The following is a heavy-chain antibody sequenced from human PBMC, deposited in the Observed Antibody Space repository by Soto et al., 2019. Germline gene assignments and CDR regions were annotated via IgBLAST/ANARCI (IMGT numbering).Heavy chain of an antibody. Sequence: SETLSLTCAVYGGSFSGYYWSWIRQPPGKGLEWIGEINHSGSTNYNPSLKSRVTISVDTSKNQFSLKLSSVTAADTAVYYCARGVVGQWLARTDDWGQGTLVTVAS. CDR3: ARGVVGQWLARTDD. CDR1: GGSFSGYY. D-gene: IGHD6-19*01. CDR2: INHSGST. V-gene: IGHV4-34*01. J-gene: IGHJ4*02.